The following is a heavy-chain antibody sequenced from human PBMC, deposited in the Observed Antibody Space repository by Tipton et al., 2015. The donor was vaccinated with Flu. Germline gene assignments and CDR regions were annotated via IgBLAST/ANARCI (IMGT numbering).Heavy chain of an antibody. CDR1: GDSISSYY. D-gene: IGHD3-22*01. Sequence: TLSLTCTVSGDSISSYYWSWIRQPAGKGLEWMGSMLYGGSTYYNPSLESRVTISLDTSKNQFSLKLSSVTAADTAVYYCARDDSGFNDYWGPGTLVTVSS. J-gene: IGHJ4*02. V-gene: IGHV4-4*07. CDR2: MLYGGST. CDR3: ARDDSGFNDY.